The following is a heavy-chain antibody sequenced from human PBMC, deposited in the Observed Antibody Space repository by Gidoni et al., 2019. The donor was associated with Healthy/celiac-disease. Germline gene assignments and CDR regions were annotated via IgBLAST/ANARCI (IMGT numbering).Heavy chain of an antibody. CDR1: SSYG. D-gene: IGHD4-17*01. Sequence: SSYGMHWVRQAPGKGLEWVAVISYDGSNKYYADSVKGRFTISRDNSKNTLYLQMNSLRAEDTAVYYCAKDSSGDYLYYFDYWGQGTLVTVSS. CDR2: ISYDGSNK. V-gene: IGHV3-30*18. J-gene: IGHJ4*02. CDR3: AKDSSGDYLYYFDY.